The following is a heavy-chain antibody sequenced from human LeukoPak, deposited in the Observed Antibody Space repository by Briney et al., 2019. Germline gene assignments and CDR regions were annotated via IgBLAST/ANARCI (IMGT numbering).Heavy chain of an antibody. CDR2: IYYSGST. CDR1: GGSISSGGYY. V-gene: IGHV4-31*03. D-gene: IGHD5-12*01. CDR3: ARVDPWWPRTDGGVNFDY. Sequence: PSQTLSLTCTVSGGSISSGGYYWSWIRQHPGKGLEWIGYIYYSGSTYYNPSLKSRVTISVDTSKNQFSLKLSSVTAADTAVYYCARVDPWWPRTDGGVNFDYWGQGTLVTVSS. J-gene: IGHJ4*02.